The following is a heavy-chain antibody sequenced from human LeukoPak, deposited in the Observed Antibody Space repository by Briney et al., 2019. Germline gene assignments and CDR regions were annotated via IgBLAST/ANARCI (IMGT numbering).Heavy chain of an antibody. Sequence: ASVKVSCKASGYTFTGYYMHWVRQAPGQGLEWMGIINPSGSYTSYAQKFQGRVTMTRDTSASTAYMELSSLRSEDMAVYYCARVSLLGGILFDYWGQGTLVTVSS. D-gene: IGHD4-23*01. V-gene: IGHV1-46*01. CDR1: GYTFTGYY. CDR2: INPSGSYT. CDR3: ARVSLLGGILFDY. J-gene: IGHJ4*02.